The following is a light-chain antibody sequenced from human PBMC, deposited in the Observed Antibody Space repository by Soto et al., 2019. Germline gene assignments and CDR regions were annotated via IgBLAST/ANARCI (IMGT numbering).Light chain of an antibody. Sequence: DIQMTQSPSTLSGSVGDRVTITCRASQTISSWLAWYQQKPGKAPKLLIYDASSLESGVPSRFSGSGSGTEFTLTISSLQPDEFATYYCQQYNSYSTFGQGTKVDIK. CDR2: DAS. CDR3: QQYNSYST. J-gene: IGKJ1*01. CDR1: QTISSW. V-gene: IGKV1-5*01.